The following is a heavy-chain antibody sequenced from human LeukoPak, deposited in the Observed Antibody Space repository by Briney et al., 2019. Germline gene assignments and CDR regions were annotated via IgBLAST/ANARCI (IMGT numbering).Heavy chain of an antibody. Sequence: GESLKISCKGSGYIFTNYWISWVRQMPGKDLEWMGRIDPIDSYTNYSPSFHGHVTISTDKSISTAYLQWSSLKASDTAVYYCARDVLTGYYHPPNFDYWGRGTLVTVSS. D-gene: IGHD3-9*01. CDR2: IDPIDSYT. CDR3: ARDVLTGYYHPPNFDY. CDR1: GYIFTNYW. V-gene: IGHV5-10-1*01. J-gene: IGHJ4*02.